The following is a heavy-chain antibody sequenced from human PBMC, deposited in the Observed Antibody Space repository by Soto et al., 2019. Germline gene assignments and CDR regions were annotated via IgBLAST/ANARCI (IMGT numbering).Heavy chain of an antibody. V-gene: IGHV3-33*01. D-gene: IGHD3-22*01. J-gene: IGHJ4*01. CDR3: TTDSYFTLKVVRFDY. CDR1: GFTFGSYG. CDR2: IWYDGTNK. Sequence: GGSLRLSCAASGFTFGSYGMHWVRQAPGKGLEWVAVIWYDGTNKYYTDSVKGRFTISRDNSKNMLYLQMNSLRAEDTAVYYCTTDSYFTLKVVRFDYWGLGTLVTVSS.